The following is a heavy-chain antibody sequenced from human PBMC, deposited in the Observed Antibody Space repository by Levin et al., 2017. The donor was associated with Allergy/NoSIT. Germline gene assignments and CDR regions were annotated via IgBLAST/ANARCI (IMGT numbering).Heavy chain of an antibody. CDR1: GFTFSDFY. V-gene: IGHV3-11*01. Sequence: GGSLRLSCSASGFTFSDFYISWIRQAPGKGLEWVSYISGSGSTIYYADSVKGRFTISRDNTKNSLYLQMNSLRADDTAVYYCARIGVMGSGGGNWGQGTLVTVSS. J-gene: IGHJ4*02. D-gene: IGHD3-10*01. CDR2: ISGSGSTI. CDR3: ARIGVMGSGGGN.